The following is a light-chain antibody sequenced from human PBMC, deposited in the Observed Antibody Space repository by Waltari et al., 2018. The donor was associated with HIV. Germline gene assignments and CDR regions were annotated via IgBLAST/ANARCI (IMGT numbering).Light chain of an antibody. J-gene: IGKJ1*01. Sequence: DILMTQSPSTLSASVGDKVTITCRASQGISSWLAWYQQKPGKAPKLLIYKASSLESGVPSRFSGSGYGTEFTLTISSLQPDDFATYYCQQYNGYPWTFGQGTKVEIK. CDR2: KAS. CDR3: QQYNGYPWT. V-gene: IGKV1-5*03. CDR1: QGISSW.